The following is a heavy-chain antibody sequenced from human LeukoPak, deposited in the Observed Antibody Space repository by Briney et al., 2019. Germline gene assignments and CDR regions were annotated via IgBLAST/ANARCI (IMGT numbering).Heavy chain of an antibody. Sequence: PSETLSLTCTVSGGSISSYYWSWIRQPPGKGLEWIGYIYYSGSTNYNPSLKSRVTISVDTSKNQFSLKLSSVAAADTAVYYCARGVFGECPFDYWGQGTLVTASP. CDR1: GGSISSYY. V-gene: IGHV4-59*01. CDR3: ARGVFGECPFDY. D-gene: IGHD3-10*02. J-gene: IGHJ4*02. CDR2: IYYSGST.